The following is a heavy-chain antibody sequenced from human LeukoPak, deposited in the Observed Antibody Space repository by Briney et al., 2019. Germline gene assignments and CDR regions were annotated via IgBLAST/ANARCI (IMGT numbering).Heavy chain of an antibody. CDR2: ISGSGGST. J-gene: IGHJ4*02. CDR1: GFTFSNAW. Sequence: GGSLRLSCAASGFTFSNAWMSWVRQAPGKGLEWVSAISGSGGSTYYADSVKGRFTISRDNSKNTLYLQMNSLRAEDTAVYYCAKVADCGGDCYWGGPIDYWGQGTLVTVSS. V-gene: IGHV3-23*01. D-gene: IGHD2-21*02. CDR3: AKVADCGGDCYWGGPIDY.